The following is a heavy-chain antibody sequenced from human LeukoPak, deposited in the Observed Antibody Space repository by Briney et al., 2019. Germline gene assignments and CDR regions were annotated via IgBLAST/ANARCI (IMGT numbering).Heavy chain of an antibody. J-gene: IGHJ6*03. V-gene: IGHV3-7*01. CDR1: GFTFSSYW. CDR3: ARGLGGSSGLSPNYYYYYMDV. Sequence: GGSLRLSCAASGFTFSSYWMSWVRQAPGKGLEWVANIKQDGSEKYYVDSVKGRFTISRDNAKNSLYLQMNSLRAEDTAVYYCARGLGGSSGLSPNYYYYYMDVWGKGTTVTVSS. CDR2: IKQDGSEK. D-gene: IGHD3-22*01.